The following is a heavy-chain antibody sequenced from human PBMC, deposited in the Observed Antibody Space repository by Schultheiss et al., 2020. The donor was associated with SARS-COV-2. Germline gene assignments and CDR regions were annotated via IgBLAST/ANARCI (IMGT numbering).Heavy chain of an antibody. J-gene: IGHJ6*03. CDR2: IYHSGST. V-gene: IGHV4-38-2*02. CDR3: ARVLRFLEWTLRRSYYYYMDV. Sequence: SETLSLTCTVSGGSISSGYYWGWIRQPPGKGLEWIGSIYHSGSTYYNPSLKSRVTISVDTSKNQFSLKLSSVTAADTAVYYCARVLRFLEWTLRRSYYYYMDVWGKGTTVTVSS. D-gene: IGHD3-3*01. CDR1: GGSISSGYY.